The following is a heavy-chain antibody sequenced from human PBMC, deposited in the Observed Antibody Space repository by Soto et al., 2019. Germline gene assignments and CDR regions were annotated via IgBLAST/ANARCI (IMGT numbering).Heavy chain of an antibody. CDR3: ARGGRRSGSYADAFDI. CDR1: GFTFSTYW. J-gene: IGHJ3*02. Sequence: GGSLRLSCAASGFTFSTYWMSWVRQAPGKGLEWVANIKQDGSEKYYVDSVKGRFTISRDNAKNSLYLQMISLRAEDTAVYYCARGGRRSGSYADAFDIWGQGTVVTVSS. CDR2: IKQDGSEK. V-gene: IGHV3-7*03. D-gene: IGHD1-26*01.